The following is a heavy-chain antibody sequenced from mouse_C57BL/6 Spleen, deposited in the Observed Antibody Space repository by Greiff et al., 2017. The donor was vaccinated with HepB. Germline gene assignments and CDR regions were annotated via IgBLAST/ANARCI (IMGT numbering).Heavy chain of an antibody. CDR3: ARMVSNFHYAMDY. Sequence: VQLQQSGAELVKPGASVKISCKASGYTFTDYYINWVKQRPGKGLEWIGKIGPGSGRTYYNETYKGKATLTADKSSSTAYMQLSRLTAEDSAVYFCARMVSNFHYAMDYWGQGTSVTVSS. CDR1: GYTFTDYY. J-gene: IGHJ4*01. CDR2: IGPGSGRT. D-gene: IGHD2-13*01. V-gene: IGHV1-77*01.